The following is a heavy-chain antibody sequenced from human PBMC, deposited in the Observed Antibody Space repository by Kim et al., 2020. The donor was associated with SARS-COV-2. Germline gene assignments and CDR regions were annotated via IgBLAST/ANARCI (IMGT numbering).Heavy chain of an antibody. CDR1: GFTFSSYD. CDR2: IGTAGDT. J-gene: IGHJ6*02. D-gene: IGHD1-20*01. CDR3: ARDISGLNAPYYGMDV. Sequence: GGSLRLSCAASGFTFSSYDMHWVRQATGKGLEWVSAIGTAGDTYYPGSVKGRFTISRENAKNSLYLQMNSLRAGDTAVYYCARDISGLNAPYYGMDVWGQGTTVTVSS. V-gene: IGHV3-13*01.